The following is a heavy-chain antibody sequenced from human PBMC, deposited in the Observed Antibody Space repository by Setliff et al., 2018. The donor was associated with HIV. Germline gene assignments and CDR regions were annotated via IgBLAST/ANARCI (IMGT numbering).Heavy chain of an antibody. CDR3: ARDYIHVFDI. V-gene: IGHV1-2*02. Sequence: ASVKVSCKASGYTFTYNYIHWVRQAPGQGLEWMAWINSASGCTNYAQNFQGRVTVTRDTSINTAYLEVNGLKSDDTAVYYCARDYIHVFDIWGQGTMVTVSS. CDR2: INSASGCT. J-gene: IGHJ3*02. CDR1: GYTFTYNY.